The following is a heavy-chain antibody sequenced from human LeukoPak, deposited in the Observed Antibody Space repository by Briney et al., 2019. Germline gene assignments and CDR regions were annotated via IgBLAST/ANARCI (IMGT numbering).Heavy chain of an antibody. J-gene: IGHJ3*02. CDR3: ARGTDILTGYRGRGAFDI. CDR1: GGSISSYY. V-gene: IGHV4-59*01. Sequence: PSETLSLTCTVSGGSISSYYWSWIRQPPGKGLEWIGYIYYSGSTNYNPSLKGRVTISVDTSKSHFSLKLSSVTAADTAVYYCARGTDILTGYRGRGAFDIWGQGTMVTVSS. CDR2: IYYSGST. D-gene: IGHD3-9*01.